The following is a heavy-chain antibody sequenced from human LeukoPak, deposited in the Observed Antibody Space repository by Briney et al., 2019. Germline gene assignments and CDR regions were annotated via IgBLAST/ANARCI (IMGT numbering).Heavy chain of an antibody. Sequence: SETLSLTCTVSGGSISSYYWSWIRQPPGKGLEWIGYIYYSGSTNYNPSLKSRVTISVDTSKNQFSLKLSSVTAADTAVYYCAKPYYDFLTGYGGPYYMDVWGKGTTVTVSS. J-gene: IGHJ6*03. CDR1: GGSISSYY. CDR3: AKPYYDFLTGYGGPYYMDV. D-gene: IGHD3-9*01. V-gene: IGHV4-59*01. CDR2: IYYSGST.